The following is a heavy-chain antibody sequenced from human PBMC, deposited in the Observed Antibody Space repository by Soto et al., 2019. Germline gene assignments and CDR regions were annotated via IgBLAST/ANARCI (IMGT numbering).Heavy chain of an antibody. D-gene: IGHD3-3*01. CDR1: GFLFGTNW. J-gene: IGHJ4*02. CDR2: IKKDGSEK. CDR3: AKLGSGYYTGLYFEY. Sequence: EVQLVESGGPLAQGGGSLGHSCAALGFLFGTNWLVWVRQPQGKGLEWVAHIKKDGSEKYYVDSVKGRFTVSRDNAEKSLFLQMNSLRAEDMAVYYCAKLGSGYYTGLYFEYWGQGTLVTVSS. V-gene: IGHV3-7*03.